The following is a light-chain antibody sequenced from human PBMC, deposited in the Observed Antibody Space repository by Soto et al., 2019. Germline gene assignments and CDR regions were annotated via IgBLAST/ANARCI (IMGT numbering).Light chain of an antibody. Sequence: DIVMTQSPLSLPVTPGEPASISCSSSQSLLQSNGYNYLDWYLQKPGQSPQLLIFFGSYRASGIPHRFSGRRSGTDFTLKIRSVEAEDVEIYYCMQSQQTPPTFGQGTRVEIK. J-gene: IGKJ1*01. CDR2: FGS. V-gene: IGKV2-28*01. CDR1: QSLLQSNGYNY. CDR3: MQSQQTPPT.